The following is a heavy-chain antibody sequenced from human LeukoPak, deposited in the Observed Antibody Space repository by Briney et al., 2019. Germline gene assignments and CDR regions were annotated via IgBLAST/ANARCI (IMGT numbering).Heavy chain of an antibody. CDR1: GGTFSSYA. CDR2: IIPIFGTA. V-gene: IGHV1-69*05. Sequence: ASVKVSCKASGGTFSSYAISWVRQAPGQGLEWMGGIIPIFGTANYAQKFQGRVTLTRDMSTSTAYMELSSLRSEDTAVYYCARGDYYYYYMDVWGKGTTVTVSS. CDR3: ARGDYYYYYMDV. J-gene: IGHJ6*03.